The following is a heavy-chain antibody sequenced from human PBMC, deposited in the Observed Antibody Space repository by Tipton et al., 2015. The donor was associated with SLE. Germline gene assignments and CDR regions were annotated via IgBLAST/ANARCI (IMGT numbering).Heavy chain of an antibody. Sequence: TLSLTCAVYGGSFSGYYWSWIRQPPGKGLEWIGEIYYSGSTNYNPSLKSRVTISVDTSKNQFSLKLSSVTAADTAVYYCARHELGGGDAFDIWGQGTMVTVSS. V-gene: IGHV4-34*01. CDR3: ARHELGGGDAFDI. CDR1: GGSFSGYY. D-gene: IGHD2-15*01. J-gene: IGHJ3*02. CDR2: IYYSGST.